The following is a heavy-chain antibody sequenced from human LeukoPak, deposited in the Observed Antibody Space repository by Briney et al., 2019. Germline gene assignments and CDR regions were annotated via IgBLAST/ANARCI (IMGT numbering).Heavy chain of an antibody. D-gene: IGHD1-26*01. CDR3: ARGRGYGGNYLRSFGI. Sequence: PSETLSLTCTVSGDSISSYFWSWIRQPPGKGLEWIGYNSGSTNYNPSLKSRVTILLDRSKNQFSLKLSSVTAADTAVYYCARGRGYGGNYLRSFGIWGQGTMVTVSS. CDR1: GDSISSYF. V-gene: IGHV4-59*08. CDR2: NSGST. J-gene: IGHJ3*02.